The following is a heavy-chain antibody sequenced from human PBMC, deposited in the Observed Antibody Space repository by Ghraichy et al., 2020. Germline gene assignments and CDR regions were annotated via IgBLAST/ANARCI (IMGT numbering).Heavy chain of an antibody. J-gene: IGHJ6*02. V-gene: IGHV4-59*01. Sequence: SETLSLTCTVSGGSISSYYWSWIRQPPGKGLEWIGYIYYSGSTNYNPSLKSRVTISVDTSKNQFSLKLSSVTAADTAVYYCARGGSNYDYYYYGMDVWGQGTTVTVSS. CDR3: ARGGSNYDYYYYGMDV. CDR2: IYYSGST. CDR1: GGSISSYY. D-gene: IGHD4-11*01.